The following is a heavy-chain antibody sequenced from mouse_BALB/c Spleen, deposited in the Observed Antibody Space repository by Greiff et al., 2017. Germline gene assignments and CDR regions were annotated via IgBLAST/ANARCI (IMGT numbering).Heavy chain of an antibody. Sequence: VQLQQPGAELVKPGASVKLSCKASGYTFTSYWMHWVKQRPGQGLEWIGEINPSNGRTNYNEKFKSKATLTVDKSSSTAYMQLSSLTSEDSAVYYCARSQLRDFDYWGQGTTLTVSS. CDR1: GYTFTSYW. CDR3: ARSQLRDFDY. J-gene: IGHJ2*01. D-gene: IGHD1-1*01. CDR2: INPSNGRT. V-gene: IGHV1S81*02.